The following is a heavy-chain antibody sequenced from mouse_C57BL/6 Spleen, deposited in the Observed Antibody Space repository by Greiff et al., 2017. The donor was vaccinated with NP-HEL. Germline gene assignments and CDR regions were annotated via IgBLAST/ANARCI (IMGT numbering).Heavy chain of an antibody. Sequence: EVMLVESGAELVRPGASVKLSCTASGFNIKDDYMHWVKQRPEQGLEWIGWIDPENGDTEYASKFQGKATITADTSSNTAYLQLSSLTSEDTAVYYCTTDYDGRAWFAYWGQGTLVTVSA. D-gene: IGHD2-4*01. CDR3: TTDYDGRAWFAY. CDR2: IDPENGDT. V-gene: IGHV14-4*01. CDR1: GFNIKDDY. J-gene: IGHJ3*01.